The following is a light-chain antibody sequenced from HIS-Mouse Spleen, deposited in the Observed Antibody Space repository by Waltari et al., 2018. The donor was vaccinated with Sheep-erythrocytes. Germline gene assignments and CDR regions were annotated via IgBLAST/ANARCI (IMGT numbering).Light chain of an antibody. CDR1: SSDVGGYTY. CDR2: EVS. CDR3: CSYAGSYNHV. Sequence: SALTQPRSVSGSPGPSVTISCTGTSSDVGGYTYVSWYQQHPGKAPKLMIYEVSKRPSGVPDRFSGSKSGNTASLTISGLQAEDEADYYCCSYAGSYNHVFATGTKVTVL. J-gene: IGLJ1*01. V-gene: IGLV2-11*01.